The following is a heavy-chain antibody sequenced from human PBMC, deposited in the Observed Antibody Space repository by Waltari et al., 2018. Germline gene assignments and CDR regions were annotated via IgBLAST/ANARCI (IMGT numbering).Heavy chain of an antibody. D-gene: IGHD3-16*01. CDR2: IRQDGDAK. V-gene: IGHV3-7*04. CDR3: ARGGSYINS. Sequence: DVQLVESGGGSVQPGGSLRLSCVASNFTFSRYWMSWVRQAPGKGLEWVAKIRQDGDAKDYVDSVKGRFTISRDNAKNSLFLQMNSLKAEDTAVYYCARGGSYINSWGQGTRVTVSS. CDR1: NFTFSRYW. J-gene: IGHJ5*02.